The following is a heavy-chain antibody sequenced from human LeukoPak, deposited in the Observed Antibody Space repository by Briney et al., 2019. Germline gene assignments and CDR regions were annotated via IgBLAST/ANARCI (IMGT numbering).Heavy chain of an antibody. Sequence: GASVKVSCKASGGTFSSYAISWVRQAPGQGLEWMGGIIPIFGTANYAQKFQGRVTITADESTSTAYMELSSLRSEETAVYYCARDPTYLSPSWFDPWGHGTLVTVSS. CDR3: ARDPTYLSPSWFDP. D-gene: IGHD2/OR15-2a*01. J-gene: IGHJ5*02. CDR1: GGTFSSYA. V-gene: IGHV1-69*13. CDR2: IIPIFGTA.